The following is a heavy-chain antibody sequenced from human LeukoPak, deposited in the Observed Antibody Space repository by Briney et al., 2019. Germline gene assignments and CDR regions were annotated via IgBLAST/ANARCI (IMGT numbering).Heavy chain of an antibody. CDR2: ISSSSYHI. CDR3: ARDRSSGWYPRTGRASYFDY. D-gene: IGHD6-19*01. J-gene: IGHJ4*02. V-gene: IGHV3-21*01. CDR1: GFTFATDS. Sequence: SGGSLRLSCAASGFTFATDSMNWVRQAPGKGLEWVSSISSSSYHIYYADSVKGRFTISRDNSKNTLYLQMDSLRAEDTAVYYCARDRSSGWYPRTGRASYFDYWGQGTLVTVSS.